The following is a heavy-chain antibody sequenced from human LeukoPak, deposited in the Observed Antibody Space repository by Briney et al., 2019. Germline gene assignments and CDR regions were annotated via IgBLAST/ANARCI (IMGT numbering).Heavy chain of an antibody. CDR3: AKDLTYSSSSWFDY. J-gene: IGHJ4*02. V-gene: IGHV3-23*01. CDR2: ISGSGGST. CDR1: GFTFTTYA. Sequence: GGSLRLSCAASGFTFTTYAMSWVRQAPGKGLEWVSHISGSGGSTYFADSVKGRFTIPRDNSKNTLYLQMNSLRAEDTAVYYCAKDLTYSSSSWFDYWGQGTLVTVSS. D-gene: IGHD6-6*01.